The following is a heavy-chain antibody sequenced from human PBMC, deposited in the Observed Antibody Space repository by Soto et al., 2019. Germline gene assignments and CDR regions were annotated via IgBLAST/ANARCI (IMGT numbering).Heavy chain of an antibody. CDR2: ASAHTGDS. J-gene: IGHJ4*02. D-gene: IGHD4-17*01. V-gene: IGHV1-18*01. CDR3: ARPSTSYGDYGWSLAY. CDR1: GYPFGGYA. Sequence: QVQLVQSGAEVKKPGASVKVSCKASGYPFGGYAIGWVRQAPGQGLAWMGWASAHTGDSGYAQRFPGRVTLTTETSTSTAYMELRGLISDDTAVYYCARPSTSYGDYGWSLAYWGQGTLVTVSS.